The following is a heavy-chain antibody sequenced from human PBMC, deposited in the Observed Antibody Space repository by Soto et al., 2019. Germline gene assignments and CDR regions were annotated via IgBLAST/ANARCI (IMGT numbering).Heavy chain of an antibody. Sequence: EVQLVESGGGLVKPGGSLRLSCAVSGFTFSKVWMNWVRQAPGKGLEWVGRIKSKTDGGTTDYAAAGKGRFTITRDDSKDTLYLQMNSLKTEYTAVYFCTTGRDDLLYWGQGTLVTVSS. V-gene: IGHV3-15*07. J-gene: IGHJ4*02. CDR1: GFTFSKVW. CDR2: IKSKTDGGTT. CDR3: TTGRDDLLY. D-gene: IGHD1-1*01.